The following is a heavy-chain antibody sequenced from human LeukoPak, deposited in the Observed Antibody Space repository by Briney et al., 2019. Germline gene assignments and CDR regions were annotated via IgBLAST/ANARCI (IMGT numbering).Heavy chain of an antibody. Sequence: SETLSLTCTVPGGSVSNFYWSWLRQPPGKGLEWIGYIYSSEYTNYNPSLKSRVTISADTSKNQVSLKLTSVTAADTAVFYCARGGGGYHVDYWGQGTLVTVSS. CDR3: ARGGGGYHVDY. CDR2: IYSSEYT. CDR1: GGSVSNFY. V-gene: IGHV4-59*02. J-gene: IGHJ4*02. D-gene: IGHD2-15*01.